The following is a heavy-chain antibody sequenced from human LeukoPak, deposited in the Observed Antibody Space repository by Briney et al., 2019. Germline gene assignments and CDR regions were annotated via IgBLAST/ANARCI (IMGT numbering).Heavy chain of an antibody. J-gene: IGHJ5*02. CDR1: GYTFTSYG. CDR3: AREGTFSSPRNWFDP. V-gene: IGHV1-18*01. D-gene: IGHD6-13*01. CDR2: ISAYNGNT. Sequence: GASVKVSCKASGYTFTSYGISWVRQAPGQGLEWMGWISAYNGNTTYAQKFQGRVTMTRDTSTSSVYMELTILRSEDTAVYYCAREGTFSSPRNWFDPWGQGTLVTVSS.